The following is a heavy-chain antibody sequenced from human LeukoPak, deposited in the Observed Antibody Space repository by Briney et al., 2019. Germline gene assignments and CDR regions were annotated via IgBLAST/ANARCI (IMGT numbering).Heavy chain of an antibody. J-gene: IGHJ4*02. Sequence: PGGSLRLSCAASGFTFSNYEMNWVRRAPGKGLEWVLYISRSGSTIYYADSVKGRFTISRDNAKNTLYLQMSSLRAEDTAVYYCVKITSVAGGDCWGQGTRLTVSS. CDR2: ISRSGSTI. CDR3: VKITSVAGGDC. CDR1: GFTFSNYE. V-gene: IGHV3-48*03. D-gene: IGHD1-14*01.